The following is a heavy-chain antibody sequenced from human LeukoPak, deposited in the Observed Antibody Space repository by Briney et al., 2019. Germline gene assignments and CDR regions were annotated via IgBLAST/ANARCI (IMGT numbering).Heavy chain of an antibody. CDR2: INWNGGST. D-gene: IGHD3-22*01. CDR3: ARDLEYYYDSSGYRGAFDI. V-gene: IGHV3-20*04. J-gene: IGHJ3*02. Sequence: GGSLRLSCAASGFTFDDYGMSWVRHAPGKGLEWVSGINWNGGSTGYADSVKGRFTISRDNAKNSLYLQMNSLRAEDTALYYCARDLEYYYDSSGYRGAFDIWGQGTMVTVSS. CDR1: GFTFDDYG.